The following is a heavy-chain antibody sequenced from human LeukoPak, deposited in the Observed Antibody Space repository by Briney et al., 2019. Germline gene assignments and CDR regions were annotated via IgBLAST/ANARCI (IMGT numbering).Heavy chain of an antibody. CDR2: IIPIFGTA. CDR3: ARDLLHYDSSGYYFY. J-gene: IGHJ4*02. CDR1: GGTFSSYA. V-gene: IGHV1-69*13. D-gene: IGHD3-22*01. Sequence: GASVKVSCKASGGTFSSYAISWVRQAPGQGLEWMGGIIPIFGTANYAQKFQGRVTITADESTSTAYMELSSLRSEDTAVYYCARDLLHYDSSGYYFYWGQGTLVTVSS.